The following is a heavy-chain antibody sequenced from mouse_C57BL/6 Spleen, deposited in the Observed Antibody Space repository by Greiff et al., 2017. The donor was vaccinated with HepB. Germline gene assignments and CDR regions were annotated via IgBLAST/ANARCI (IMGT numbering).Heavy chain of an antibody. CDR3: AMYGQSYFDY. CDR2: IYPGDGDT. D-gene: IGHD1-1*01. Sequence: VQLQQSGPELVKPGASVKISCKASGYAFSSSWMNWVKQRPGKGLEWIGRIYPGDGDTNYNGKFKGKATLTADKSSSTAYMQRSSLTSEDSAVYFCAMYGQSYFDYWGQGTTLTVSS. J-gene: IGHJ2*01. CDR1: GYAFSSSW. V-gene: IGHV1-82*01.